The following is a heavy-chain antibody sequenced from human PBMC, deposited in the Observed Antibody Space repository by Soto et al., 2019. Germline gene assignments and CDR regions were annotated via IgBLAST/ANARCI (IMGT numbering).Heavy chain of an antibody. CDR2: ISAYNGNT. CDR3: AREDYNGYSSSWPHTNWFDP. CDR1: GYTFTSYG. Sequence: QVQLVQSGAEVKKPGASVKVSCKASGYTFTSYGISWVRQAPGQGLEWMGWISAYNGNTNYAQKLQGRVTMTTDTSTSTAYMELRSLRSDDTAVYYCAREDYNGYSSSWPHTNWFDPWGQGTLVTVSS. D-gene: IGHD6-13*01. V-gene: IGHV1-18*01. J-gene: IGHJ5*02.